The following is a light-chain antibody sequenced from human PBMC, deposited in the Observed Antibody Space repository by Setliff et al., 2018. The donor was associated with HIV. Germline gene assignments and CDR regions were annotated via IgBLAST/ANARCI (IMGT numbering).Light chain of an antibody. CDR2: EDN. CDR1: SGSIASNY. V-gene: IGLV6-57*01. Sequence: NFMLTQPHSVSESPGKTVTISCTRSSGSIASNYVQWYQQRPGSSHTTVIYEDNQRPSGVPDRFSGSIDSSSNSASLTISGLKTEDEADYYCQSYDSNNHVVFGGGTKVTVL. J-gene: IGLJ2*01. CDR3: QSYDSNNHVV.